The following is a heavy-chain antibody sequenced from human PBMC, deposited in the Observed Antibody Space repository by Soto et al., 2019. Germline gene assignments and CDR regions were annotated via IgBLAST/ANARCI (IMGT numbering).Heavy chain of an antibody. D-gene: IGHD6-6*01. CDR3: ARAKSIAARPWANYFDY. CDR1: GGSISSGGYY. Sequence: QVQLQESGPGLMKPSQTLSLTCTVSGGSISSGGYYWSWIRQHPGKGLEWIGYIYYSGSTYYNPSLKSRVTISVDTSKNQFSLKLSSVTAADTAVYYCARAKSIAARPWANYFDYWGQGTLVTVSS. J-gene: IGHJ4*02. V-gene: IGHV4-31*03. CDR2: IYYSGST.